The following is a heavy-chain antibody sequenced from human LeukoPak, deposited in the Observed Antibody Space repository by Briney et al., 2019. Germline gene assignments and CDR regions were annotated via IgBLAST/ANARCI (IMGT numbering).Heavy chain of an antibody. J-gene: IGHJ3*02. CDR3: AREVYPYDAFDI. D-gene: IGHD1-14*01. V-gene: IGHV1-18*01. CDR1: GYTFTSYG. CDR2: ISAYNGNT. Sequence: ASVKVSCKASGYTFTSYGISWVRQAPGQGLEWMGWISAYNGNTNYAQKLQGRVTMTTDTSTSTAYMEPRSLRSDDTAVYYCAREVYPYDAFDIWGQGTMVTVSS.